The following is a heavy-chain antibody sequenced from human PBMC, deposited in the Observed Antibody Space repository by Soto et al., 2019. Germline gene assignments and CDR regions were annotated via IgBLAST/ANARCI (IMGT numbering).Heavy chain of an antibody. CDR3: ARGRVVPARNKKVRSYYMDV. V-gene: IGHV4-34*01. CDR1: GGSFSGYY. J-gene: IGHJ6*03. CDR2: INHSGST. D-gene: IGHD2-2*01. Sequence: SETLSLTCAVYGGSFSGYYWSWIRQPPGKGLEWIGEINHSGSTNYNPSLKSRVTISVDTSKNQFSLKLSSVTAADTAVYYCARGRVVPARNKKVRSYYMDVWGKGTTVTVSS.